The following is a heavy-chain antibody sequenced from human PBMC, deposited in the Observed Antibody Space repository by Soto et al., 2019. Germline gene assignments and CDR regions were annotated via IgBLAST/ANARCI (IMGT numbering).Heavy chain of an antibody. CDR1: GFTVSSNY. V-gene: IGHV3-53*01. CDR3: ARSAEYYGSGSAGDYYYYYYGMDV. CDR2: IYSGGST. J-gene: IGHJ6*02. D-gene: IGHD3-10*01. Sequence: EVQLVESGGGLIQPGGSLRLSCAASGFTVSSNYMSLVRQAPGKGLEWVSVIYSGGSTYYADSVKGRFTISRDNSKNTLYLQMNSLRAEDTAVYYCARSAEYYGSGSAGDYYYYYYGMDVWGQGTTVTVSS.